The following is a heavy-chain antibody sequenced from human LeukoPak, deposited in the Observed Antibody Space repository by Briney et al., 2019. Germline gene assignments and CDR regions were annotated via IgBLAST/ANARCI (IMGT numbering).Heavy chain of an antibody. J-gene: IGHJ4*02. CDR2: INVANGNA. CDR3: ARDKYSDGYKDSFDY. D-gene: IGHD5-18*01. V-gene: IGHV1-3*01. CDR1: GYIFSSYT. Sequence: ASVKVSCKASGYIFSSYTIHWVRQAPGQRPEWMGWINVANGNAKYSQNFQGRVTITRDTSASTAYLELSSLRSEDTAVIYCARDKYSDGYKDSFDYWGQGTLVSVSS.